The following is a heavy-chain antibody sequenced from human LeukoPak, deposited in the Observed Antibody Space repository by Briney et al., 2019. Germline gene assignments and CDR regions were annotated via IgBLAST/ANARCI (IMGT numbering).Heavy chain of an antibody. CDR1: GFTFSSYS. Sequence: GGSLRLSCSASGFTFSSYSMNWVRQAPGKGLEWVSYISSSSSTIYYADSVKGRFTISRDNAKNSLYLQMNSLRDEDTAVYYCAGGMAGYSSGWYNYWGQGTLVTVSS. CDR2: ISSSSSTI. CDR3: AGGMAGYSSGWYNY. V-gene: IGHV3-48*02. D-gene: IGHD6-19*01. J-gene: IGHJ4*02.